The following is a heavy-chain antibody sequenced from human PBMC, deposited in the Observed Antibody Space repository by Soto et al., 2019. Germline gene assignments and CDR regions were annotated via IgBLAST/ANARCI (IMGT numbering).Heavy chain of an antibody. CDR1: CGYISSFY. Sequence: TSETLSLTWTVACGYISSFYGSCIMQPPGKGLEWIGYIYYSGSTNYNPSLKSRVTISVDTSKNQFSLKLSSVTAADTAVYYCARLGYGSGSYYGYYYMDVWGKGTTVTVSS. V-gene: IGHV4-59*08. CDR2: IYYSGST. J-gene: IGHJ6*03. D-gene: IGHD3-10*01. CDR3: ARLGYGSGSYYGYYYMDV.